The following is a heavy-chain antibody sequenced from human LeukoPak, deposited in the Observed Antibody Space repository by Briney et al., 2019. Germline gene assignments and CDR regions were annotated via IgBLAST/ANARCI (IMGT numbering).Heavy chain of an antibody. D-gene: IGHD6-19*01. CDR1: GFTFSSYA. Sequence: PGGSLRLSCAASGFTFSSYAMSWVRQAPGKGPEWVSLISGSGGSKYYADSVKGRFTISRDNSKKTMCLQMNSLRAEDTAVYCCAKGLGAVAGEAFDIWGQGTTVTVSS. CDR2: ISGSGGSK. J-gene: IGHJ3*02. V-gene: IGHV3-23*01. CDR3: AKGLGAVAGEAFDI.